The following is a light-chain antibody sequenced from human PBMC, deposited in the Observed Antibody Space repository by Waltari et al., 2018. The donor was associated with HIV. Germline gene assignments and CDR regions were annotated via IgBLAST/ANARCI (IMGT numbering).Light chain of an antibody. J-gene: IGLJ1*01. CDR1: SSDVGGYNY. CDR2: EVS. CDR3: SSYASSSTPYV. V-gene: IGLV2-14*01. Sequence: QSALTQPASVSGSHGQSITISCTGTSSDVGGYNYVSWYQQHPGKAPKLMIYEVSNRPSGVSNRFSGSKSGNTASLTISGLQAEDEADYYCSSYASSSTPYVVGTGTKVTVL.